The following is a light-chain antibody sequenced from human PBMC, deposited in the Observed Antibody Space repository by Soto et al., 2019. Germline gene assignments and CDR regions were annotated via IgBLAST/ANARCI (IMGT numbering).Light chain of an antibody. Sequence: QSVLXQPPSXSAAPGQKVTISXSGSSSNIGNNYVSWYQQLPGSAPKVLIXEXDKRPSGIPDRFSGSKSGTSATLGITGLQTGDEADYYCGTWDSSLSAGVFGTGTQLTVL. CDR2: EXD. CDR1: SSNIGNNY. CDR3: GTWDSSLSAGV. V-gene: IGLV1-51*02. J-gene: IGLJ1*01.